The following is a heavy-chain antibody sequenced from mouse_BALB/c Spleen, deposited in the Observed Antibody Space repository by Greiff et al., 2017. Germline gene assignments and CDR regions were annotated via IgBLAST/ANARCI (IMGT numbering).Heavy chain of an antibody. D-gene: IGHD2-2*01. J-gene: IGHJ4*01. V-gene: IGHV3-8*02. CDR3: ARGGGENYGYDGEYAMDY. CDR1: GDSITSGY. Sequence: EVKVEESGPSLVKPSQTLSLTCSVTGDSITSGYWNWIRKFPGNKLEYMGYISYSGSTYYNPSLKSRISITRDTSKNQYYLQLNSVTTEDTATYYCARGGGENYGYDGEYAMDYWGQGTSVTVSS. CDR2: ISYSGST.